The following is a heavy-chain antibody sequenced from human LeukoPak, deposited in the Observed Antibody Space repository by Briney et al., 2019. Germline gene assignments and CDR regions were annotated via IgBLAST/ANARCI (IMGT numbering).Heavy chain of an antibody. CDR2: IYYSGST. D-gene: IGHD3-22*01. J-gene: IGHJ1*01. V-gene: IGHV4-59*08. Sequence: SETLSLTCTVSGGSINSYYWSWIRQPPGKGLEWIGYIYYSGSTNYNPSLKSRFTISVDTSKNQFSLKLSSVTAADTAVYYCARLGWGDSSGYYFHFQHWGQGTLVTVSS. CDR3: ARLGWGDSSGYYFHFQH. CDR1: GGSINSYY.